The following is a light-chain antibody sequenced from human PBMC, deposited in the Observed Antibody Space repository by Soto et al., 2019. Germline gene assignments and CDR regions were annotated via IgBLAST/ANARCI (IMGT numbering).Light chain of an antibody. J-gene: IGKJ2*01. CDR1: QSLSSDY. V-gene: IGKV3-20*01. Sequence: EIVLTQSPGTLSLSPGERATLSCRTSQSLSSDYLAWYQHKPGQAPRLLIYAASSRATGIPDRFSGSGSGTDFTLTISRLEPEDFAVYYCQQYRSSPPAYTFGQGTKLEIK. CDR2: AAS. CDR3: QQYRSSPPAYT.